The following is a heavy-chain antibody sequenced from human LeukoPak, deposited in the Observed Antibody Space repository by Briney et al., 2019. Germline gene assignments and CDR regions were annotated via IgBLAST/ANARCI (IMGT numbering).Heavy chain of an antibody. CDR2: MNPNSGNT. V-gene: IGHV1-8*01. CDR3: ARELVCSSTSCHKEPHRDGMDV. J-gene: IGHJ6*02. CDR1: GYTFTSYD. D-gene: IGHD2-2*02. Sequence: GASVKVSCKASGYTFTSYDINWVRQATGQGLKWMGWMNPNSGNTGYAQKFQGRVTMTRNTSISTAYMELSSLGSDDTAVYYCARELVCSSTSCHKEPHRDGMDVWGQGTTVTVSS.